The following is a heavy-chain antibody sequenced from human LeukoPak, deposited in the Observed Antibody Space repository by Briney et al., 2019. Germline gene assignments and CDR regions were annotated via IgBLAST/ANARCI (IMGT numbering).Heavy chain of an antibody. CDR3: ASQGAAIGPFDY. Sequence: LETLSLTCAVYGGSFSGYYWSWIRQPPGKGLEWIGEINHSGSTNYNPSLKSRVTISVDTSKNQFSLKLSSVTAADTAVYYCASQGAAIGPFDYWGQGTLVTVSS. D-gene: IGHD2-2*01. V-gene: IGHV4-34*01. CDR1: GGSFSGYY. J-gene: IGHJ4*02. CDR2: INHSGST.